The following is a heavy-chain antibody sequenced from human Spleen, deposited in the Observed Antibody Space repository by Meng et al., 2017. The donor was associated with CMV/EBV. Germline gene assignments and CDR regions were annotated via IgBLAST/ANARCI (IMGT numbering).Heavy chain of an antibody. CDR3: ASFGYDTVYFDY. CDR1: GGTVSSYA. D-gene: IGHD5-12*01. CDR2: IIPIFGTA. V-gene: IGHV1-69*12. Sequence: VQMGQSGAGVKKPGSSGKVACKASGGTVSSYAISWVRHAPGQGLEWMGGIIPIFGTANYAQKFQGRVTITADESTSTAYMELSSLRSEDTAVYYCASFGYDTVYFDYWGQGTLVTVSS. J-gene: IGHJ4*02.